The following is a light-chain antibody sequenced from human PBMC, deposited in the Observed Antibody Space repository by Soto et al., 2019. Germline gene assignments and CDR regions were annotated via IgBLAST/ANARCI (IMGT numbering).Light chain of an antibody. Sequence: QSALTQPASVSGSPGQSITVSCTGTSSDVGGYNSVSWYQQHPGKTPKLMIFEVNNRPSGVSNRFSGSKSGNTASLTISGLQAEDEAHYYCCSYAGRSTYVVFGGGTKLTVL. CDR2: EVN. CDR1: SSDVGGYNS. J-gene: IGLJ2*01. CDR3: CSYAGRSTYVV. V-gene: IGLV2-14*01.